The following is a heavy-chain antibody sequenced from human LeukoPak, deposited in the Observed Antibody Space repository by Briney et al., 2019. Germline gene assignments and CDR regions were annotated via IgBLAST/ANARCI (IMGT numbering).Heavy chain of an antibody. J-gene: IGHJ4*02. CDR2: ISSSGSTI. V-gene: IGHV3-11*01. CDR3: AKGFDVVVVAALVDY. CDR1: GFTFSDYY. D-gene: IGHD2-15*01. Sequence: PGGSLRLSCAASGFTFSDYYMSWIRQAPGKGLEWVSYISSSGSTIYYADSVKGRFTISRDNSENTLYLQMNSLRAEDTAVYYCAKGFDVVVVAALVDYWGQGTLVTVSS.